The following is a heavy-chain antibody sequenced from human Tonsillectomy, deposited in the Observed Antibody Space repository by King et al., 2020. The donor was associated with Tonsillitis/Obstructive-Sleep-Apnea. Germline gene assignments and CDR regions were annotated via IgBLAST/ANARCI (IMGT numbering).Heavy chain of an antibody. Sequence: EVQLVESGAEVKKPGESLRISCKGSGYSFTNYWISWVRQMPGKGLEWMGRIDPSDSYTNYSPSFQGHVTISADKSISTAYLQWSSLKASDTAMYYCASHTVYSNDYRYAMDVWGQGTTVTVSS. D-gene: IGHD4-11*01. V-gene: IGHV5-10-1*01. J-gene: IGHJ6*02. CDR2: IDPSDSYT. CDR3: ASHTVYSNDYRYAMDV. CDR1: GYSFTNYW.